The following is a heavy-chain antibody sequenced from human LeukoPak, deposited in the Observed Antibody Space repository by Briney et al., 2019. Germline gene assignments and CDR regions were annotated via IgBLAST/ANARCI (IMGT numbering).Heavy chain of an antibody. CDR1: GFTFSSYW. J-gene: IGHJ4*02. CDR3: VRDVWGDRDSYFDY. V-gene: IGHV3-74*01. Sequence: GGSLRLSCAASGFTFSSYWMHWVRQAPGKGLVWVSRINSDGRSTSYADADSVKGRFTISRDNPKNTLYLQMNSLRVEDTAIYYCVRDVWGDRDSYFDYWGQGTLVTVSS. CDR2: INSDGRST. D-gene: IGHD2-21*01.